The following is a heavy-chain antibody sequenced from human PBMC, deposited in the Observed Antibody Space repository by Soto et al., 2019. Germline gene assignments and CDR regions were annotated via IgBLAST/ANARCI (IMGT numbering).Heavy chain of an antibody. CDR3: ASRASYYDSSGYFDY. CDR1: GFTFSSYW. Sequence: GGSLRLSCAASGFTFSSYWMHWVRQAPGKGLVWVSRINSDGSSTSYADSVKGRFTISRDNAKNTLYLQMNSLRAEDTAVYYCASRASYYDSSGYFDYWGQGTLDTGSS. CDR2: INSDGSST. J-gene: IGHJ4*02. D-gene: IGHD3-22*01. V-gene: IGHV3-74*01.